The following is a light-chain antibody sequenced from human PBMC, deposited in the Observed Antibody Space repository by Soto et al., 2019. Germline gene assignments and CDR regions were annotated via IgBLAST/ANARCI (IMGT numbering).Light chain of an antibody. CDR3: HHCGGSQP. J-gene: IGKJ1*01. CDR2: GAS. V-gene: IGKV3-20*01. CDR1: QSISSSN. Sequence: EIVLTQSPGTLSLCQGERATLSCRASQSISSSNLVWYQQKPGQAPRLLIYGASSRATGIPDRFSGSGSGTDFTLTISSLEPEDFAVYFCHHCGGSQPFGQGTKVETK.